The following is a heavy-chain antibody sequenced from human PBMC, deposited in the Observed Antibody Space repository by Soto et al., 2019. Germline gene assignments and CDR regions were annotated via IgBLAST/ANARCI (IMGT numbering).Heavy chain of an antibody. CDR3: ALRYWDTAMVTLDY. D-gene: IGHD5-18*01. J-gene: IGHJ4*02. V-gene: IGHV1-69*13. CDR2: IIPIFGTA. Sequence: SVKVSCKASGGTFSSYAISWVRQAPGQGLEWMGGIIPIFGTANYAQKFQGRVTITADESTSTAYMELSSLRSEDTAVYYCALRYWDTAMVTLDYWGQGTQGTVSS. CDR1: GGTFSSYA.